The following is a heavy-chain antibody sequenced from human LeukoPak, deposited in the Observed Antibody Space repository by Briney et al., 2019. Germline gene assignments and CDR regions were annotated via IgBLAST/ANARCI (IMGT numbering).Heavy chain of an antibody. V-gene: IGHV4-4*07. Sequence: SETLSLTRTVSGGSISSYSWGWIRQPAGKGLKWIGRIYTSGSTNYNPSLKSRVTMSVDTSKNQFSLKLTSVTAADTAVYYCAREWHFGEVLDIWGQGTMVTVSS. CDR2: IYTSGST. D-gene: IGHD3-10*01. J-gene: IGHJ3*02. CDR3: AREWHFGEVLDI. CDR1: GGSISSYS.